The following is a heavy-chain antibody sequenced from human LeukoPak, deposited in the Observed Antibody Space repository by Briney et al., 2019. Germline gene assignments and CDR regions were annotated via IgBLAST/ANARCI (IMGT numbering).Heavy chain of an antibody. J-gene: IGHJ6*03. CDR3: ARTPYDFWSGYQRETYYYYYYMDV. CDR1: GGSISSYY. Sequence: SETLSLTCTVSGGSISSYYWSWIRQPPGKGLEWIGYIYYSGSTNYNPSLKSRVTISVDTSKNQFSLKLSSVTAADTAVYYCARTPYDFWSGYQRETYYYYYYMDVWGKGTTVTVSS. V-gene: IGHV4-59*01. CDR2: IYYSGST. D-gene: IGHD3-3*01.